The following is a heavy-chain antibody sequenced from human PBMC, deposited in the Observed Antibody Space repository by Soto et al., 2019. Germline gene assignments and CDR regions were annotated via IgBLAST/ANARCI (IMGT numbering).Heavy chain of an antibody. CDR3: ARGMGSPDY. CDR2: IYYSGST. V-gene: IGHV4-59*01. Sequence: PSETLSLTCIVSGGSISSYYWSWIRQPPGKGLEWIGYIYYSGSTNYNPSLKSRVTISVDTSKDQFSLKLTSVTAADTAVYYCARGMGSPDYWGHGTLVTVSS. CDR1: GGSISSYY. D-gene: IGHD1-26*01. J-gene: IGHJ4*01.